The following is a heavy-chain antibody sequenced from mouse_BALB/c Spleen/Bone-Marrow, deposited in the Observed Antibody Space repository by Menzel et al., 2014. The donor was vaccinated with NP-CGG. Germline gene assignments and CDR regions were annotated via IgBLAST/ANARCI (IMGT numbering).Heavy chain of an antibody. CDR1: GYSITSGYY. D-gene: IGHD2-1*01. J-gene: IGHJ4*01. CDR2: ISYDGSN. Sequence: VQLKQSGPGLVKPSQSLSLTCSVTGYSITSGYYWNWIRQFPGNKLEWMGYISYDGSNNYNPSLKNRISITRDTSKNQFFLKLNSVTTEDTATYHCAAYGNYFYWGQGTSVTVSS. CDR3: AAYGNYFY. V-gene: IGHV3-6*02.